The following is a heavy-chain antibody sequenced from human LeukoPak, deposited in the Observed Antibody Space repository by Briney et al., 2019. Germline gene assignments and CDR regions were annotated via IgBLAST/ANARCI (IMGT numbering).Heavy chain of an antibody. J-gene: IGHJ4*02. CDR2: ISGSSNTI. CDR3: APNFWSGYLTDY. V-gene: IGHV3-48*02. Sequence: GGSLRLSCAASGFTFSSYWMSWVRQAPGKGLEWVSYISGSSNTIYYADSVKGRFTISRDNAKNSLYLQMNSLRDEDTAVYYCAPNFWSGYLTDYWGQGTLVTVSS. D-gene: IGHD3-3*01. CDR1: GFTFSSYW.